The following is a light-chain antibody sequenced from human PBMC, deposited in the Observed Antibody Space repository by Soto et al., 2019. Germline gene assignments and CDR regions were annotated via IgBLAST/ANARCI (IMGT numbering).Light chain of an antibody. Sequence: QSVLTQPASVSGSPGQSITISCTGTSSDVGGYNYVSWYQQHPGKAPKLMIYEVSNRPSGVPNRFSGSKSGNTASLTISGLQAEDEADYYCLLYYGGVPEFGGGTKLTVL. V-gene: IGLV2-14*01. CDR3: LLYYGGVPE. CDR2: EVS. J-gene: IGLJ3*02. CDR1: SSDVGGYNY.